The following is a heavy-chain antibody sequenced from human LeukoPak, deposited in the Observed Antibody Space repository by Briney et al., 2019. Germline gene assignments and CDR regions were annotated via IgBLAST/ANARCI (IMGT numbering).Heavy chain of an antibody. CDR1: GYTFTGYY. J-gene: IGHJ6*03. CDR3: AKGSGYEAQYYYHYMDV. V-gene: IGHV1-2*02. D-gene: IGHD5-12*01. CDR2: INPNSGGT. Sequence: ASVKVSCKASGYTFTGYYMHWVRQAPGQGLEWMGWINPNSGGTNYAQKFQGRVTMTRDTSISTAYMELSRLRPEDTAVYYCAKGSGYEAQYYYHYMDVWGKGTTVTISS.